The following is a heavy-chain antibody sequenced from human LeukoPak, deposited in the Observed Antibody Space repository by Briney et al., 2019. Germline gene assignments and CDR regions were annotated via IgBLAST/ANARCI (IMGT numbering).Heavy chain of an antibody. V-gene: IGHV4-39*01. J-gene: IGHJ4*02. CDR1: GGSLGSSTNY. Sequence: PSETLSLTCSVSGGSLGSSTNYGGWVRQTPGKGMEWIGSMYYGGTTYYNPSLKSRVTLSIDTSKNQISLRLNSVTAADSAVYFCTTGKFSGYYDYWRQGTLVTVAP. CDR2: MYYGGTT. D-gene: IGHD3-22*01. CDR3: TTGKFSGYYDY.